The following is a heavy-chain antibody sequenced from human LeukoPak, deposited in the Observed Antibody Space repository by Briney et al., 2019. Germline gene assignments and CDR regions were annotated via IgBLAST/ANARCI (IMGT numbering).Heavy chain of an antibody. Sequence: GASVKVSCKASGYPFNNYDINWVRQATGQGLEWMGWINPNSGGTNYAQKFQGRVTMTTDTSTSTAYMELRSLTSDDTAVYYCARVQPLTLGMTGGGWFDTWGQGTLVTVS. CDR3: ARVQPLTLGMTGGGWFDT. J-gene: IGHJ5*02. D-gene: IGHD3-9*01. V-gene: IGHV1-18*01. CDR1: GYPFNNYD. CDR2: INPNSGGT.